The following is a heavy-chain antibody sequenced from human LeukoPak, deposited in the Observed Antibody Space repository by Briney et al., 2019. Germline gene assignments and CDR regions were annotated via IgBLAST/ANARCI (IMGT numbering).Heavy chain of an antibody. CDR3: AKDKGTTWRYYFDY. J-gene: IGHJ4*02. CDR1: GFTFDDYA. D-gene: IGHD1-1*01. CDR2: ISWNSGSI. V-gene: IGHV3-9*01. Sequence: TGGSLRLSCAASGFTFDDYAMHWVRQAPGKGLEWVSGISWNSGSIGYADSVKGRFTISRDNAKNSLYLQMNSLRAEDTALYYCAKDKGTTWRYYFDYWGQGTLVTVSS.